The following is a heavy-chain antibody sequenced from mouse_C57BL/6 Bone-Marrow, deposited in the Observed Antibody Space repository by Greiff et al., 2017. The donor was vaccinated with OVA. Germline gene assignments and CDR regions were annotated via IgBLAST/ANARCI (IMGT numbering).Heavy chain of an antibody. CDR2: IYPGDGDT. Sequence: VQLQQSGAELVKPGASVKISCKASGYAFSSYWMNWVKQRPGKGLEWIGQIYPGDGDTNYNGKFKGKATLTADKSSSTAYMQLSSLTSEDSAVYFCARSDYYGSSLFAYWGQGTLVTVSA. CDR3: ARSDYYGSSLFAY. V-gene: IGHV1-80*01. J-gene: IGHJ3*01. D-gene: IGHD1-1*01. CDR1: GYAFSSYW.